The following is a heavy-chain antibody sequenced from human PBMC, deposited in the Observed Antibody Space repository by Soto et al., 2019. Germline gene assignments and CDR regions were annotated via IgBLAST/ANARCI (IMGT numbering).Heavy chain of an antibody. Sequence: QVQLVQSGAEVKKPGASVKVSCKASGYTFSSYGISWVRQAPGQGLEWMGWISAYNGNINYAQKLQGRVTMTTDTSTSTAYMERRSLRSDDTAVYYCARGQSWYGPYWYFDLWGRGTLVTVSS. CDR1: GYTFSSYG. CDR2: ISAYNGNI. J-gene: IGHJ2*01. V-gene: IGHV1-18*01. D-gene: IGHD6-13*01. CDR3: ARGQSWYGPYWYFDL.